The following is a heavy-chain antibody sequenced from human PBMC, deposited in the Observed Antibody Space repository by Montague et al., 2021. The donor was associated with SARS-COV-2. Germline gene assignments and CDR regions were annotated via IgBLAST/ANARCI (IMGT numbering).Heavy chain of an antibody. J-gene: IGHJ4*02. D-gene: IGHD3-22*01. V-gene: IGHV4-34*01. CDR2: INHSGST. CDR3: ARGTKRVFTYDYDSSGYASDY. Sequence: SETLSLTCAVYGGSFSGYYWSWIRQPPGKGLERNGEINHSGSTKYNPYPKSRVTTSVDTSKNKFSLKLSPVTAADTAVYYCARGTKRVFTYDYDSSGYASDYWGQGTLVTVSS. CDR1: GGSFSGYY.